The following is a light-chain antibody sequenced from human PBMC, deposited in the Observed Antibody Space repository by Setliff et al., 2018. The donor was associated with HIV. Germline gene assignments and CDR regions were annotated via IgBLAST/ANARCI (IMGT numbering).Light chain of an antibody. J-gene: IGLJ1*01. Sequence: QSALAQPASVSGSLGQSITISCTGASRDAGDYDYVSWYQQHPGKVPKLLIYGVSSRPSGVSDRFSGSRTGNTASLTISGLQDDDEADYYCSSYTSASTLVYVFGTGTKGTVL. CDR2: GVS. V-gene: IGLV2-14*01. CDR3: SSYTSASTLVYV. CDR1: SRDAGDYDY.